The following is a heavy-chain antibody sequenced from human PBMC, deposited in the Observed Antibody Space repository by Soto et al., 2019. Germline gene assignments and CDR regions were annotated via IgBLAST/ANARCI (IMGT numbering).Heavy chain of an antibody. D-gene: IGHD3-16*01. CDR1: GYTFRDFD. V-gene: IGHV1-8*01. Sequence: ASVKVSCKASGYTFRDFDINWLRQASGQGPEWMGWMNAKSGDTFFAQRFQGKFNMTWDTSLSTAYMEVGSLTSDDTAIYYCARGNPFNYAGFDVWGQGTTVTVSS. J-gene: IGHJ6*02. CDR3: ARGNPFNYAGFDV. CDR2: MNAKSGDT.